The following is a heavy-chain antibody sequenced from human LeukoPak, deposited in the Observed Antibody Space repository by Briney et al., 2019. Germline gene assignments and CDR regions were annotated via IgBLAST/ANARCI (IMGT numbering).Heavy chain of an antibody. CDR3: ARDSGYYDSSASDY. D-gene: IGHD3-22*01. CDR1: GYTFTGYY. Sequence: ASVKVSCKASGYTFTGYYMHWVRQAPGQGLEWMGWISAYNGNTNYAQKLQVRVTMTTDTSTSTAYMELRSLTSDDTAVYYCARDSGYYDSSASDYWGQGTLVTVSS. CDR2: ISAYNGNT. V-gene: IGHV1-18*04. J-gene: IGHJ4*02.